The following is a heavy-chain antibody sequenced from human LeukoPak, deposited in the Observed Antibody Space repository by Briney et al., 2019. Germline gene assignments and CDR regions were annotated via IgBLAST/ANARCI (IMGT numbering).Heavy chain of an antibody. V-gene: IGHV3-23*01. D-gene: IGHD5-24*01. Sequence: PGGSLRLSCVASGFTFTNYAMSWVRQAPGKGLEWVSVTTARGDSPYYADSVKGRVTISRDNSKNTLYLQMSSLRAEDTAVYYCEKIRAGYIPDAFDVWGQGTMVTVSS. J-gene: IGHJ3*01. CDR3: EKIRAGYIPDAFDV. CDR2: TTARGDSP. CDR1: GFTFTNYA.